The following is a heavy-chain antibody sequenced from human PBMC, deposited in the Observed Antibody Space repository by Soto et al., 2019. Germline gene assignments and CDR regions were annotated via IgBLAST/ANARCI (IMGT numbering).Heavy chain of an antibody. Sequence: EVQLLESGGGLVQPGGSLRLSCAASGFTFSSYAMSWVRQAPGMGLEWVSAISGSGGSTYYADSVKGRFTISRDNSKNTLYLQMNSLRAEDTAVYYCAVNYYDSSGYYLFDYWGQGTLVTVSS. CDR1: GFTFSSYA. J-gene: IGHJ4*02. D-gene: IGHD3-22*01. CDR2: ISGSGGST. CDR3: AVNYYDSSGYYLFDY. V-gene: IGHV3-23*01.